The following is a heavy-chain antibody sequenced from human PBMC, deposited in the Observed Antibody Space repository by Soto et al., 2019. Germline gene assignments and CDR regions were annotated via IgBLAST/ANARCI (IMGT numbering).Heavy chain of an antibody. CDR1: GFTFSNYA. CDR3: AREPHGYNYWLLDH. CDR2: ISYDGSNK. J-gene: IGHJ4*02. Sequence: PGGSLRLSCAASGFTFSNYAMHWVRQAPGKGLEWVALISYDGSNKYYADSVKGRFTISRDNSKNTLYLQMNSLRAEDTAVYYCAREPHGYNYWLLDHWGQGTLVTVSS. V-gene: IGHV3-30-3*01. D-gene: IGHD5-12*01.